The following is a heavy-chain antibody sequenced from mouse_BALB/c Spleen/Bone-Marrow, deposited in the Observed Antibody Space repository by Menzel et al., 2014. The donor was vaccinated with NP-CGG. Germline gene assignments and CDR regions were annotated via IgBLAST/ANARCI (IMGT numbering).Heavy chain of an antibody. V-gene: IGHV2-6-5*01. CDR2: LWGGGTT. D-gene: IGHD2-4*01. CDR1: GFSLTDYG. Sequence: MESGPGLVAPSQSLSITCTVSGFSLTDYGVSWIRQPPGKGLEWLGVLWGGGTTYYNSTLKSRLSISRDNSKGQVFLKMNSLQTDDTAIYYCARHWDYDYGFAYWGQGTLVTVSA. CDR3: ARHWDYDYGFAY. J-gene: IGHJ3*01.